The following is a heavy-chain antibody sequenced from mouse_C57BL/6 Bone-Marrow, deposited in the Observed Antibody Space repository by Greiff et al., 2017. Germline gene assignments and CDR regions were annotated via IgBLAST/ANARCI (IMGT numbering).Heavy chain of an antibody. CDR2: ISDGGSYT. CDR3: ARDNYGSSSYAMDY. CDR1: GFTFSSYA. V-gene: IGHV5-4*01. D-gene: IGHD1-1*01. J-gene: IGHJ4*01. Sequence: EVKLVESGGGLVKPGGSLKLSCAASGFTFSSYAMSWVRQTPEKRLEWVATISDGGSYTYYPDNVQGRFTISRDNAKNNLYLQMSHLKSEDTAMYYCARDNYGSSSYAMDYWGEGTSVTVSS.